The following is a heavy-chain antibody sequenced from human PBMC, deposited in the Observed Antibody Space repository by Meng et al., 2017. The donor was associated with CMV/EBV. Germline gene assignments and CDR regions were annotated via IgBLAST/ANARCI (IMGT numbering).Heavy chain of an antibody. V-gene: IGHV2-70D*14. Sequence: SGPTLVTPTQTLTLTCTFSGFSLSTSGMRVRWIRQPPGKPLEWLARIDWDDDKFYSTSLKTRLTIAKDTSKNQVVLTMTNMDPVDTATYYCAKEVVRGENWFDPWGQGTLVTVSS. D-gene: IGHD3-10*01. CDR2: IDWDDDK. CDR3: AKEVVRGENWFDP. CDR1: GFSLSTSGMR. J-gene: IGHJ5*02.